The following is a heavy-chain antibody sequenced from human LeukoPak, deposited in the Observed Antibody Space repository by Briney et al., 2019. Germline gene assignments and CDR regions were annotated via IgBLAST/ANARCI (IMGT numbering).Heavy chain of an antibody. V-gene: IGHV5-51*01. D-gene: IGHD6-13*01. J-gene: IGHJ4*02. CDR3: ARGSGDSSWSDY. CDR1: GYTSTSYW. CDR2: IYLGDSDT. Sequence: GESLKISCKGSGYTSTSYWIAWVRQIPGKGLEWMGIIYLGDSDTRYSPSFQGQVTISADKSIGTAYLQWRSLKASDTAMYYCARGSGDSSWSDYWGQGTLVTVSS.